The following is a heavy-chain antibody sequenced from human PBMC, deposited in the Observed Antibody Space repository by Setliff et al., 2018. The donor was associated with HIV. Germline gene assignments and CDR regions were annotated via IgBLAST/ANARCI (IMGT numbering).Heavy chain of an antibody. V-gene: IGHV1-46*03. CDR2: INPSGGST. Sequence: GASVKVSCKASGYTFTRYFMHCVRQAPGQGLEWLGMINPSGGSTWYAQKFQGRVTMTGDTSTNTLYMELSSLRSEDTAVYFCSRGVAERNWGQGTLVTVSS. CDR3: SRGVAERN. J-gene: IGHJ4*02. CDR1: GYTFTRYF. D-gene: IGHD3-3*01.